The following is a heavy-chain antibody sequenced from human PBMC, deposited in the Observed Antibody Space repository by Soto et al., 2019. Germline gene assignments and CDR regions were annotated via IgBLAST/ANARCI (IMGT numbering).Heavy chain of an antibody. CDR1: GGSISTSNW. J-gene: IGHJ4*02. CDR3: ARARATIAAAAIFDC. V-gene: IGHV4-4*02. Sequence: QVQLQESGPGLVKPSGTLSLTCAVSGGSISTSNWWSWVRQPPGKGLEWIGEVYRTGSTNYNPSLESRLTIAVDKSKNQSSLKLTSATAADTAVYYCARARATIAAAAIFDCWGQGTLVTVSS. D-gene: IGHD6-13*01. CDR2: VYRTGST.